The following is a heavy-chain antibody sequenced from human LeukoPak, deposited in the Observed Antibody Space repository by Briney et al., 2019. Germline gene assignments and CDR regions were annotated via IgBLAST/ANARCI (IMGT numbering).Heavy chain of an antibody. CDR2: ISSSGSTI. Sequence: NTSETLSLTCTVAGGSISSSSYYWGWIRQAPGKGLEWVSYISSSGSTIYYADSVKGRFTISRDNAKNSLYLQMNSLRAEDTAVYYCAREERIVGAAFDYWGQGTLVTVSS. V-gene: IGHV3-11*01. D-gene: IGHD1-26*01. J-gene: IGHJ4*02. CDR3: AREERIVGAAFDY. CDR1: GGSISSSSYY.